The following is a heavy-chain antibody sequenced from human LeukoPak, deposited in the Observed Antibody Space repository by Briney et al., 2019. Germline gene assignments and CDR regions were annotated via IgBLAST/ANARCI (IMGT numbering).Heavy chain of an antibody. Sequence: ASVKVSCKASGYTFTRFYMHWVRQAPGQGLEWKGIINPSGGSTGYAQKFQGRVTMTRDTSTSTVYMELSSLRSEDTAVYYCAREVGIRGHFDHWGRGTPVTVSS. J-gene: IGHJ4*02. CDR2: INPSGGST. V-gene: IGHV1-46*01. CDR3: AREVGIRGHFDH. D-gene: IGHD1-26*01. CDR1: GYTFTRFY.